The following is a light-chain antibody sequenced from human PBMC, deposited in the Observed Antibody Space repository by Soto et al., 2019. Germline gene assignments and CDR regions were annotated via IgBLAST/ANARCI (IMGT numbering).Light chain of an antibody. CDR2: DVS. Sequence: QSALTQPASVSGSPGQSITISCTGTSSDVGGYNYVSWYQHHPGKDPKLIIYDVSNRPSGVSNRFSGSKSGNTASLTISGLQPEDEADYYCSSYTTSNTRQIVFGTGTKVTVL. CDR3: SSYTTSNTRQIV. V-gene: IGLV2-14*03. CDR1: SSDVGGYNY. J-gene: IGLJ1*01.